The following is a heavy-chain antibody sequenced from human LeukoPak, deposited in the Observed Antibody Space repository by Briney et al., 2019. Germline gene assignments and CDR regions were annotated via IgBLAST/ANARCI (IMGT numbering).Heavy chain of an antibody. CDR2: INPSGGST. CDR3: ARDQGSSGWMVYFDY. V-gene: IGHV1-46*01. Sequence: ASVKVSCKASGYTFTSYYMHWVRQAPGQGLEWMGIINPSGGSTSYAQKFQGRVTMTRDMSTSTVYMELSSLRSEDTAVYYCARDQGSSGWMVYFDYWGQGALVTVSS. D-gene: IGHD6-19*01. CDR1: GYTFTSYY. J-gene: IGHJ4*02.